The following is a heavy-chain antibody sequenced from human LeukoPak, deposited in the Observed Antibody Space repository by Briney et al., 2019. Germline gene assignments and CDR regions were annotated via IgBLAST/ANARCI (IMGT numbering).Heavy chain of an antibody. CDR2: INHSGST. Sequence: SETLSPTCAVYGGSFSGYYWSWIRQPPGKGLEWIGEINHSGSTNYNPSLKSRVTISVDTSKNQFSLKLSSVTAADTAVYYCARHVLRYFDWLLWGYYFDYWGQGTLVTVSS. D-gene: IGHD3-9*01. J-gene: IGHJ4*02. CDR3: ARHVLRYFDWLLWGYYFDY. CDR1: GGSFSGYY. V-gene: IGHV4-34*01.